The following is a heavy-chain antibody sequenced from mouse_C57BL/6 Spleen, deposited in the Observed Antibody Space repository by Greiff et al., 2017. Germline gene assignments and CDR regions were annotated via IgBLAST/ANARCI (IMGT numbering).Heavy chain of an antibody. CDR3: TRHRTTVVPYYFDY. D-gene: IGHD1-1*01. V-gene: IGHV1-5*01. J-gene: IGHJ2*01. CDR1: GYTFTSYW. Sequence: EVQLVESGTVLARPGASVKMSCKTSGYTFTSYWMHWVKQRPGQGLEWIGAIYPGNSDTSYNQKFKGKAKLTAVTSASTAYMELSSLTNEDSAVYYCTRHRTTVVPYYFDYWGQGTTLTVSS. CDR2: IYPGNSDT.